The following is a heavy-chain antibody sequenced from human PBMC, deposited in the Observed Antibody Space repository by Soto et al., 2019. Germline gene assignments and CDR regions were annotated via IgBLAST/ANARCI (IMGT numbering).Heavy chain of an antibody. Sequence: HPGGSLRLSCAVSGFNFSKFGMYWVRQAPGKGLEWVAVIWYDGSQKYYTDSVQGRFTISRDNSNNTLYLQMNSLRAEDTAVYYCAKEVWGLYTFGRPLDNWGHGTLVTV. CDR3: AKEVWGLYTFGRPLDN. D-gene: IGHD2-2*02. CDR1: GFNFSKFG. J-gene: IGHJ4*01. V-gene: IGHV3-33*06. CDR2: IWYDGSQK.